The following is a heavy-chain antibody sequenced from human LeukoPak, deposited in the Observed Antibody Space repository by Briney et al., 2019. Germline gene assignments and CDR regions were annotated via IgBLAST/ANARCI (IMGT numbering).Heavy chain of an antibody. CDR3: VSDYYDSSGYLFDY. D-gene: IGHD3-22*01. CDR1: GFTFSNYA. J-gene: IGHJ4*02. Sequence: GSLRLSCSASGFTFSNYAMHWVRQAPGKGLVWVSRIKSDGSSTRYADSVKGRFTISRDNAKNTLFLQLNSLRAEDTAVYYCVSDYYDSSGYLFDYWGQGALVTVSS. CDR2: IKSDGSST. V-gene: IGHV3-74*01.